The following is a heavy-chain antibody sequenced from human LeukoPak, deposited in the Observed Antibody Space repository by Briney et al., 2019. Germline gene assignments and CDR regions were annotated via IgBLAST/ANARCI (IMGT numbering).Heavy chain of an antibody. D-gene: IGHD3-3*01. J-gene: IGHJ3*02. CDR3: ARDGFTIFGVVIPTFGI. CDR1: GYTFTSYG. CDR2: ISAYNGNT. V-gene: IGHV1-18*01. Sequence: ASVKVSCKASGYTFTSYGISWVRQAPGQGLEWMGWISAYNGNTNYAQKLQGRVTMTTDTSTSTAYMELRSLRSDDTAVYYCARDGFTIFGVVIPTFGIWGQGTMVTVSS.